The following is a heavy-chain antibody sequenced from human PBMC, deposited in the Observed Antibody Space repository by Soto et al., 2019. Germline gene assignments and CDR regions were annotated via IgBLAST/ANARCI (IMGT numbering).Heavy chain of an antibody. J-gene: IGHJ4*02. V-gene: IGHV1-24*01. CDR1: GYTLTELS. CDR2: FDPEDGET. Sequence: QVQLVQSGAEVKKPGASVKVSCKVSGYTLTELSMHWVRQAPAKGLEWMGGFDPEDGETIYAHKFQGRVTRTEDTCTDTAYMELSSLRSEDTAVYYCAIGKGVGVPAATGKMDYWGQGTLVTVSS. CDR3: AIGKGVGVPAATGKMDY. D-gene: IGHD2-2*01.